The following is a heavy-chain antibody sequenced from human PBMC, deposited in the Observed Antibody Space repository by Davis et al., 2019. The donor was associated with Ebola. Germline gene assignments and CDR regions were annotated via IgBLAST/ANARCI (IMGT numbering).Heavy chain of an antibody. J-gene: IGHJ6*02. CDR1: GFIFSNYA. Sequence: GGSLRLSCAASGFIFSNYAMTWVRQAPGKGLEWVSTLGTSADTYYADSVKGRFTISRDNSNNTLFLQMNSLRADDTAVYYCAKGGTIYYYYGMDVWGQGTTVTVSS. CDR3: AKGGTIYYYYGMDV. D-gene: IGHD1-14*01. CDR2: LGTSADT. V-gene: IGHV3-23*01.